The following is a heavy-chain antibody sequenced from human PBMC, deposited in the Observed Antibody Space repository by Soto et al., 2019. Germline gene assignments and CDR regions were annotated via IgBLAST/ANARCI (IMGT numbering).Heavy chain of an antibody. CDR1: GDSSTSYE. J-gene: IGHJ4*02. CDR2: MFASGST. Sequence: SEALSLTCTVSGDSSTSYELSWIRQPAGKGLECIGRMFASGSTNYNPSLRSRVTLSIDRAKKQFSLKLNSVTAADTAVYFCARGRYNTGSSIPYFDNWGQGTLVTVYS. D-gene: IGHD6-6*01. V-gene: IGHV4-4*07. CDR3: ARGRYNTGSSIPYFDN.